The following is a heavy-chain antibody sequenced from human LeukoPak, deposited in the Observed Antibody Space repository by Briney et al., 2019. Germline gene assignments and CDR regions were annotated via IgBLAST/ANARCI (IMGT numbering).Heavy chain of an antibody. J-gene: IGHJ4*02. CDR2: IYYSGST. Sequence: SETLSLTCTVSGGSISSYYWSWIRQPPGKGQEWIGYIYYSGSTNYNPSLKSRVTISVDTSKNQFSLKLSSVTAADTAVYYCARGVGSSVDYWGQGTLVTVSS. V-gene: IGHV4-59*01. D-gene: IGHD6-6*01. CDR1: GGSISSYY. CDR3: ARGVGSSVDY.